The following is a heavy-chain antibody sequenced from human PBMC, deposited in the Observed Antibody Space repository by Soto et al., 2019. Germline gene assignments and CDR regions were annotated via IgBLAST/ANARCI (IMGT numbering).Heavy chain of an antibody. CDR1: GFTFTSYG. D-gene: IGHD3-22*01. CDR3: AKDSNKYSSSLRGRYFDY. CDR2: ISGGGSTA. V-gene: IGHV3-23*01. J-gene: IGHJ4*02. Sequence: PGGSLRLSCAASGFTFTSYGMSWVRQAPGKGLEWVAGISGGGSTAFYADSVKGRFTISRDNAKNTLVLQMDSLRAEDTAIYYCAKDSNKYSSSLRGRYFDYWGQGTLVTVSS.